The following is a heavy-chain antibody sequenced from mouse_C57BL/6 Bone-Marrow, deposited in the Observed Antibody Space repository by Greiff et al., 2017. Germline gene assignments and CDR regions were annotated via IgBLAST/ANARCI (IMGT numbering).Heavy chain of an antibody. J-gene: IGHJ3*01. CDR1: GFTFSSYA. CDR2: ISDGGSYT. CDR3: ARGWFAY. Sequence: EVKLMESGGGLVKPGGSLKLSCAASGFTFSSYAMSWVRQTPEKRLEWVATISDGGSYTYYPDNVKGRFTISRDNAKNNLYLQMSHLKSEDTAMDYCARGWFAYWGQGTLVTVSA. V-gene: IGHV5-4*03.